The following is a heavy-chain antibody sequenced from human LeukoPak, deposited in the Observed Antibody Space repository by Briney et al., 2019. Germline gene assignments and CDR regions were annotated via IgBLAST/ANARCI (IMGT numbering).Heavy chain of an antibody. CDR2: ICSSSSYI. D-gene: IGHD3-22*01. J-gene: IGHJ6*03. V-gene: IGHV3-21*01. CDR3: ARDHYYDSSGYYYVSYYMDV. Sequence: PGGSLRLSCAASGFTFSSYSMNWVRQAPGKGLEWVSSICSSSSYIYYADSVKGRFTISRDNAKNSLYLQMNSLRAEDTAVYYCARDHYYDSSGYYYVSYYMDVWGKGTTVTVSS. CDR1: GFTFSSYS.